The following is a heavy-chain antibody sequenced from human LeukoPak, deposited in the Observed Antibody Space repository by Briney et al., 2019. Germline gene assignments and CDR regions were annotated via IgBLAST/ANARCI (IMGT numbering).Heavy chain of an antibody. CDR3: ASRVANGRIVGATLFAFFDY. V-gene: IGHV4-39*01. CDR1: GGSISSSSYY. J-gene: IGHJ4*02. D-gene: IGHD1-26*01. CDR2: IYYSGST. Sequence: SETLSLTCTVSGGSISSSSYYWGWIRQPPGKGLEWIGSIYYSGSTYYNPSLKSRVTIFVDTSKNQFSLKLSSVTAADTAVYYCASRVANGRIVGATLFAFFDYWGQGTLVTVSS.